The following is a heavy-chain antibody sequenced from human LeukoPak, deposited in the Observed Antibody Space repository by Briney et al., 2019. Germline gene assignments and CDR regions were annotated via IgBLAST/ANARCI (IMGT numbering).Heavy chain of an antibody. J-gene: IGHJ5*02. CDR1: RGSLCSSRYD. CDR3: ARRDIAARLNWFDP. CDR2: TYYSGST. V-gene: IGHV4-39*01. Sequence: SETLSLTRTVSRGSLCSSRYDAGWVRHPPGKGLGLIGNTYYSGSTSYNPPPKSRVTISLDTSKNQFSLKLSSVTAADTAVYYCARRDIAARLNWFDPWGQGTLVTVSS. D-gene: IGHD6-6*01.